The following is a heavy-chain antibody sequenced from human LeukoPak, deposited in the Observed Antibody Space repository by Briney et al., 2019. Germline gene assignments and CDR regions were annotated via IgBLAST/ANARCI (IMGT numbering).Heavy chain of an antibody. V-gene: IGHV2-5*01. CDR3: AHSVEVAGTAPWDY. J-gene: IGHJ4*02. CDR1: GFSLSTSGVG. D-gene: IGHD6-19*01. CDR2: IYWNDDK. Sequence: SGPTLVNPTQILTLTCTFSGFSLSTSGVGVGWIRQPPGKALEWLALIYWNDDKRYSPSLKSRLTITKDPSKNQVVLTITNMDPVDTATYYCAHSVEVAGTAPWDYWGQGTLVTVSS.